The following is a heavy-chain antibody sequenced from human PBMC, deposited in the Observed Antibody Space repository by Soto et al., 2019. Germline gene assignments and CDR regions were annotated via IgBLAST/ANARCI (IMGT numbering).Heavy chain of an antibody. D-gene: IGHD2-2*01. J-gene: IGHJ6*02. CDR1: GFTFSSYA. V-gene: IGHV3-23*01. CDR2: ISGSGGST. Sequence: GGSLRLSCAASGFTFSSYAMSWVRQAPGKGLEWVSAISGSGGSTYYADSVKGRFTISRDNSKNTLYLQMNSLRAEDTAVYYCAKAEGYCSSTSCYAPYYYGMDVWGQGTTVTVSS. CDR3: AKAEGYCSSTSCYAPYYYGMDV.